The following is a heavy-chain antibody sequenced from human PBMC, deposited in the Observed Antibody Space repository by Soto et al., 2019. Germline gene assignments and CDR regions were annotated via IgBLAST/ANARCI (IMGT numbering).Heavy chain of an antibody. CDR1: GFTFSPYW. D-gene: IGHD4-4*01. CDR3: GRGGSNSPNGMDV. J-gene: IGHJ6*02. V-gene: IGHV3-74*01. CDR2: INPDGSST. Sequence: EVQLAESGGGLVQPGGSLRLSCAASGFTFSPYWMHWVRQDPGKGLVWVSRINPDGSSTNYADSVKGRFTISRDNAKNPLYLQMNSLRAEDTAVYYCGRGGSNSPNGMDVWGQGTTVTVSS.